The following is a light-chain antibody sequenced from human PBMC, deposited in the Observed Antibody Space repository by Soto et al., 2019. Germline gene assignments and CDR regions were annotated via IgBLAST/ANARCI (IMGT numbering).Light chain of an antibody. CDR1: QAISKD. CDR2: EAS. J-gene: IGKJ2*01. V-gene: IGKV1-33*01. CDR3: QQYYYLPYT. Sequence: DIQMTQSPSSLSASVGDRVTMTCRASQAISKDLNWYQQKPGKAPMLLMFEASNLQTGVSSRFSGSGSGTDFTLTINSLQPEDFATYYCQQYYYLPYTFGQGTTLEI.